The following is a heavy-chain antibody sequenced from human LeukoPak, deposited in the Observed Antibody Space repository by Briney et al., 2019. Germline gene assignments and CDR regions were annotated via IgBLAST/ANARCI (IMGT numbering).Heavy chain of an antibody. CDR3: ARRNRYSAFDY. CDR2: INHSGST. D-gene: IGHD3-9*01. Sequence: ASETLSLTCTVSGGSISSSSYYWSWIRQPPGKGLEWIGEINHSGSTNYNPSLKSRVTISVDTSKNQFSLKLSSVTAADTAVYYCARRNRYSAFDYWGQGTLVTVSS. V-gene: IGHV4-39*01. CDR1: GGSISSSSYY. J-gene: IGHJ4*02.